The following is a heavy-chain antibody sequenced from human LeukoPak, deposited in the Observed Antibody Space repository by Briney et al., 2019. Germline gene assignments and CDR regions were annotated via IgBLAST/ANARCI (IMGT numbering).Heavy chain of an antibody. D-gene: IGHD3-22*01. J-gene: IGHJ4*02. CDR3: AKNREYYYDSSVFDY. CDR2: IPYDGSNK. Sequence: GGSLRLSCAASGFTFSTYAMHWVRQAPGKGLEWVAVIPYDGSNKYYADAVKGRFTVSRENSKNRLYLQMNSLRAEDTAVYYCAKNREYYYDSSVFDYWGQGTLVTVSS. CDR1: GFTFSTYA. V-gene: IGHV3-30*04.